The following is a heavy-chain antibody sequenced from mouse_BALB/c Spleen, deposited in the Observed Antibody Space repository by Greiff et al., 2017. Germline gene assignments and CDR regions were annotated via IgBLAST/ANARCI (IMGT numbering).Heavy chain of an antibody. Sequence: LVESGGGLVQPGGSRKLSCAASGFTFSSFGMHWVRQAPEKGLEWVAYISSGSSTIYYADTVKGRFTISRDNPKNTLFLQMTSLRSEDTAMYYCARAGDYDGFAYWGQGTLVTVSA. CDR1: GFTFSSFG. D-gene: IGHD2-4*01. CDR3: ARAGDYDGFAY. V-gene: IGHV5-17*02. CDR2: ISSGSSTI. J-gene: IGHJ3*01.